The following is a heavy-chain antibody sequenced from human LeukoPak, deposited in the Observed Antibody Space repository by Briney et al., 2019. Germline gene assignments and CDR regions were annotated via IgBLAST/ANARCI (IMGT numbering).Heavy chain of an antibody. CDR2: IYTSGST. V-gene: IGHV4-61*02. D-gene: IGHD3-3*01. CDR3: ADITIFGVVII. Sequence: SETLSLTCTVSDGSISSGSYYWSWIRQPAGKGLEWIGRIYTSGSTNYNPSLKSRVTISVDTSKNQFSLKLSSVTAADTAVYYCADITIFGVVIIWVQGTLVTVSS. J-gene: IGHJ4*02. CDR1: DGSISSGSYY.